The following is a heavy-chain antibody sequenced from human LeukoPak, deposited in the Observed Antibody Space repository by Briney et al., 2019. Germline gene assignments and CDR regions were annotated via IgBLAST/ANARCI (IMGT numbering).Heavy chain of an antibody. CDR1: GFTFSRNA. J-gene: IGHJ3*02. CDR3: VKDMGNDYGDFDAFDI. V-gene: IGHV3-64D*09. Sequence: PGGSLRLSCSASGFTFSRNAMHWVRQAPGKGLEYVSGISSNGGSAYYAGSVKGRFTISRDNSKNTLYLQMSSLRPKDTAVFYCVKDMGNDYGDFDAFDIWGQGTMVTVSS. CDR2: ISSNGGSA. D-gene: IGHD4-17*01.